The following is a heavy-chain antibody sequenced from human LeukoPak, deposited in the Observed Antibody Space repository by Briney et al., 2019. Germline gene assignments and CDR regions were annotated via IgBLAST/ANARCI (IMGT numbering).Heavy chain of an antibody. CDR1: GFTIKNYA. J-gene: IGHJ6*03. V-gene: IGHV3-23*01. CDR2: VRGGGGAT. D-gene: IGHD1-1*01. CDR3: AKNRGGTYKYYMDV. Sequence: GGSLRLSCAASGFTIKNYAMSWVRQAPGMGLEWLSYVRGGGGATYYAASVKGRFTISRDNSKNTVYLHNGSLRDEDTAVYYCAKNRGGTYKYYMDVWGNGTTVTVSS.